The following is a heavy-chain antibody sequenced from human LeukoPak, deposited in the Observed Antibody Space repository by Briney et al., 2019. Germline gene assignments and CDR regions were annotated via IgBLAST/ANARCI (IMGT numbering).Heavy chain of an antibody. J-gene: IGHJ4*02. CDR3: ARASSGWYAGGYFDY. D-gene: IGHD6-19*01. V-gene: IGHV4-38-2*01. Sequence: SENLSLTCAVSGYSISSGYYWGWIRQPPGKGLEWIGSIYHSGSTYYNPSLKSRVTISVDTSKNQFSLKLSSVTAADTAVYYCARASSGWYAGGYFDYWGQGTLVTVSS. CDR2: IYHSGST. CDR1: GYSISSGYY.